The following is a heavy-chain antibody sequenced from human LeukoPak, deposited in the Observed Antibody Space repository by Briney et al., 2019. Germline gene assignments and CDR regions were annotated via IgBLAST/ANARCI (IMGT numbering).Heavy chain of an antibody. CDR2: IKSKTDGGTT. V-gene: IGHV3-15*01. D-gene: IGHD6-6*01. Sequence: GGSLRLSCAASGFTFSNARMSWVRQAPGKGLEWVGRIKSKTDGGTTDYAAPVKGRFTISRDDSKNTLYLQMNSLKTEDTAVYYCTAEYYSSSVDYWDQGTLVTVSS. CDR1: GFTFSNAR. J-gene: IGHJ4*02. CDR3: TAEYYSSSVDY.